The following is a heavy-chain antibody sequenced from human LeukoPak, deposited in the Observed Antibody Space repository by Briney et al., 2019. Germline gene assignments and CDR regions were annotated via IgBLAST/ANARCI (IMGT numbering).Heavy chain of an antibody. V-gene: IGHV3-33*01. CDR1: GFTFSSYG. CDR2: IWYDGSNK. D-gene: IGHD2-15*01. J-gene: IGHJ3*02. CDR3: ARSGSGPELGAFDI. Sequence: TGGSLRLSCAASGFTFSSYGMHWVRQAPGKGLEWVAVIWYDGSNKYYADSVKGRFTISRDNSKNTLYLQMNSLRAEDTAVYYCARSGSGPELGAFDIWGQGTMVTVSS.